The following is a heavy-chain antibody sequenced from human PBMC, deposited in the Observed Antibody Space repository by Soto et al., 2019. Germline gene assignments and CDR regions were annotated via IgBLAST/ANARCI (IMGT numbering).Heavy chain of an antibody. Sequence: TETPALTRTVYGDSISSYYWSWIRQPAGKGLEWIGRVYICGSTTFNPSLKCRVNISVYTSKNQFSLSLYSVTAADTAVYYCARDASREPLFWSDHWGQETFVTVSP. CDR1: GDSISSYY. CDR3: ARDASREPLFWSDH. J-gene: IGHJ5*02. CDR2: VYICGST. D-gene: IGHD1-1*01. V-gene: IGHV4-4*07.